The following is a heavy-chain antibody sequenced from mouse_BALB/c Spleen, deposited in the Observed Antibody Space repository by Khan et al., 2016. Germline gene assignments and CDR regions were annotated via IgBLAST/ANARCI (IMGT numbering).Heavy chain of an antibody. CDR1: VYTFTSYY. V-gene: IGHV1S56*01. CDR3: ARSTMTQLDY. Sequence: QVRLQQSGPELVKPGASVRISCKASVYTFTSYYIHWVKQRPGQGLEWIGWIYPGNVNTKYNEKFKGKATLTADKSSSTAYMQLSSLTSEDSAVYFCARSTMTQLDYWGQGTTLTVSS. D-gene: IGHD2-4*01. J-gene: IGHJ2*01. CDR2: IYPGNVNT.